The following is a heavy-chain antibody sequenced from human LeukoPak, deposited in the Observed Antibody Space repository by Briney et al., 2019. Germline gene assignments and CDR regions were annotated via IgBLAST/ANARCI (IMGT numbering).Heavy chain of an antibody. CDR1: GFTFSSYA. Sequence: PGGSLRLSCAASGFTFSSYAMSWVRQAPGKGLEWVSYISSSSSTIYYADSVKGRFTISRDNAKNSLYLQMNSLRAEDTAVYYCARDQAVVVTPLIDAFDIWGQGTMVTVSS. D-gene: IGHD2-21*02. CDR2: ISSSSSTI. CDR3: ARDQAVVVTPLIDAFDI. J-gene: IGHJ3*02. V-gene: IGHV3-48*04.